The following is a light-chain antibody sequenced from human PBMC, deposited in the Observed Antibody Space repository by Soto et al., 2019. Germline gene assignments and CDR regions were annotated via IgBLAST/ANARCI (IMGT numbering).Light chain of an antibody. V-gene: IGLV2-8*01. CDR3: GSKAGSDKHVV. CDR1: SSDIRDSNY. Sequence: QSALTQPPSASGSPGQSVTLSCSGISSDIRDSNYVSWYQQHPGKDPQLVVSEVTKRPSGVPDRFSGSRSGTTAFLTISGLQTEDEADYYCGSKAGSDKHVVFGGGTQLTVL. J-gene: IGLJ2*01. CDR2: EVT.